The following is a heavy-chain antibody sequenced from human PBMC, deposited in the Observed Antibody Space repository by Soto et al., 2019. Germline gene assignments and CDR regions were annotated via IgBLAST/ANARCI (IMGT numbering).Heavy chain of an antibody. Sequence: QVQLVQSGAEVKKPGSSVKVSCKASGGTLSSYAISWVRQAPGQGLEWMGGILPIFGTANYAQKFQGRVTITADESTSTAYMDPSSLRSEDTAVYYCARNLVRGGGSSMGLNYLDYWGQGTLVTVSS. CDR2: ILPIFGTA. J-gene: IGHJ4*02. D-gene: IGHD3-10*01. CDR3: ARNLVRGGGSSMGLNYLDY. V-gene: IGHV1-69*01. CDR1: GGTLSSYA.